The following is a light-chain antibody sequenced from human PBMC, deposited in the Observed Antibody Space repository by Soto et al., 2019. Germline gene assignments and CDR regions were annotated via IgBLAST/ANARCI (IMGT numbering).Light chain of an antibody. J-gene: IGKJ4*01. Sequence: EIVMTQSPATLSVSPGERATLSCRARQSVSSNLAWYQQKPGQAPRLLIYAASTRATGIPAMFSGSGSGTEFTLTISSLQSEDFALYYCQQYNNWVTFGGGTKVEIK. V-gene: IGKV3-15*01. CDR3: QQYNNWVT. CDR1: QSVSSN. CDR2: AAS.